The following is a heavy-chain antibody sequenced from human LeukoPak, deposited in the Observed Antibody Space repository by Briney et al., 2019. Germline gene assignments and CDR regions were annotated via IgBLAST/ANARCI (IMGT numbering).Heavy chain of an antibody. CDR2: INHSGST. CDR3: ARGPGTWYYY. V-gene: IGHV4-34*01. CDR1: GGSFSGYY. J-gene: IGHJ4*02. D-gene: IGHD6-13*01. Sequence: PSETLSLTCAVYGGSFSGYYWSWIRQPPGKGLEWIGEINHSGSTNYNPSLKSRVTISIGTSKNQFSLKLSSVTAADTALYYCARGPGTWYYYWGQGTLVTVSS.